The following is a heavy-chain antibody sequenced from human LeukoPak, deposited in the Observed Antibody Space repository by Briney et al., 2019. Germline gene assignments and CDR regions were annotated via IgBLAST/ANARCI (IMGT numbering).Heavy chain of an antibody. J-gene: IGHJ5*02. D-gene: IGHD2-2*01. Sequence: ASVTVSCKASGYTFTSYDINWVRQATGQGLEWMGWMNPNSGNTGYAQKFQGRVTMTRSTSISTAYMELSSLRSEDTAVYYCARGAYCSSTSCYHNWFDPWGQGTLVTVSS. CDR3: ARGAYCSSTSCYHNWFDP. V-gene: IGHV1-8*01. CDR2: MNPNSGNT. CDR1: GYTFTSYD.